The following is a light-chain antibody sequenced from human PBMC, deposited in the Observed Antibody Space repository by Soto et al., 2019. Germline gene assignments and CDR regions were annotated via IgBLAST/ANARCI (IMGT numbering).Light chain of an antibody. V-gene: IGKV3-20*01. J-gene: IGKJ2*01. CDR1: QSVSSSY. CDR2: GAS. CDR3: QQYGIPPRST. Sequence: EIVLTQSPGTLSLSPGERATLSCRASQSVSSSYLAWYQQKPGQAPRLLIYGASSRATDIPDRFSGSGSGTDFTLTISRLEPEDFAVYYCQQYGIPPRSTFGQGTKLEIK.